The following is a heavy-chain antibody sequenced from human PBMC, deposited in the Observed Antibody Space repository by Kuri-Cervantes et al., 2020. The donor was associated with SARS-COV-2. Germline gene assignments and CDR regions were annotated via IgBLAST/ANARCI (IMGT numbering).Heavy chain of an antibody. Sequence: SETLSLTCTVSGGSISSYYWSWIRQPPGKGLEWIGYIYYSGSTNYNPSLKSRVTISVDTSKNQFSLKLSSVTAADTAVYYCARTLARYNMDVWGKGTTVTVSS. D-gene: IGHD6-6*01. V-gene: IGHV4-59*01. CDR1: GGSISSYY. J-gene: IGHJ6*03. CDR2: IYYSGST. CDR3: ARTLARYNMDV.